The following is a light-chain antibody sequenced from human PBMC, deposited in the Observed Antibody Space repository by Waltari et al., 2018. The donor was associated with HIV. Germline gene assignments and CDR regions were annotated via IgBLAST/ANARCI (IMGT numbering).Light chain of an antibody. Sequence: EIVLTQSPVTLSLSLGERATLPCRASQSVRNFLAWYQEKPGQAPRLLIYDASARASGIPDRFSGAGSGTDYTLTISSLEPEDFAVYYCQQRSDWPLTFGGGTKVDFK. CDR3: QQRSDWPLT. CDR1: QSVRNF. J-gene: IGKJ4*01. CDR2: DAS. V-gene: IGKV3-11*01.